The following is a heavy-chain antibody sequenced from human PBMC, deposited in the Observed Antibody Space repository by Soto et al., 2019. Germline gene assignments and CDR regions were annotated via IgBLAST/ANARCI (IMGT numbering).Heavy chain of an antibody. V-gene: IGHV3-23*01. CDR2: ISGSGGST. J-gene: IGHJ1*01. CDR3: AKDGGVIALAEYFQH. Sequence: GGSLRLSCAASGFTFSSYAMSWFRQAPGKGLEWVSAISGSGGSTYYADSVKGRFTISRDNSKNTPYLQMNSLRAEDTAVYYCAKDGGVIALAEYFQHWGQGTLVTVSS. CDR1: GFTFSSYA. D-gene: IGHD3-3*01.